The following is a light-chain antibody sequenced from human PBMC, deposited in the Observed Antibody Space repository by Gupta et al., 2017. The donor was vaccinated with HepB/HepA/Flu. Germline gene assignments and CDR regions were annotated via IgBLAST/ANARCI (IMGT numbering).Light chain of an antibody. V-gene: IGLV2-23*02. CDR1: SSDIGSYNL. CDR3: TSYGPSTTFL. CDR2: EVR. J-gene: IGLJ3*02. Sequence: LPHPASASVSPRQSITISCTGTSSDIGSYNLVSWYQHHPGKDPKLMIYEVRNRPSGLSDRFSGSKSGNTASLTISGLQAEDEADYYCTSYGPSTTFLFGGGTKLTVL.